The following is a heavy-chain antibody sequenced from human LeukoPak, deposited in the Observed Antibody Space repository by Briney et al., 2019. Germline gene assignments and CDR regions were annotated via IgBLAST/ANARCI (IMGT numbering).Heavy chain of an antibody. Sequence: PGGSLRLSCAASGFTFTSAMRWVRQAPGKGLEWVSGITGSGDEAFYADSVKGRFTIFRDNSKNTLYLQMNSLRAEDTAVYYCAKGVSQPKYYFEYWGRGTLVTVSS. J-gene: IGHJ4*02. CDR3: AKGVSQPKYYFEY. D-gene: IGHD2-2*01. CDR2: ITGSGDEA. CDR1: GFTFTSA. V-gene: IGHV3-23*01.